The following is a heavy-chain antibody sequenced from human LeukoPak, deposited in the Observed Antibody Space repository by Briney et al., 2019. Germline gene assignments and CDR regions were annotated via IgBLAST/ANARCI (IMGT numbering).Heavy chain of an antibody. J-gene: IGHJ6*03. CDR1: GGSFSNYY. Sequence: SETLSPTCAVYGGSFSNYYWSWIRQPPGKGLEWIGEINDSGRANYNPSLMSRVTVSVDTSKNQFSLRLTSVTATDTAVYYCARRWNYGRNYYIDVWGNGATVSVSS. D-gene: IGHD1-7*01. V-gene: IGHV4-34*01. CDR3: ARRWNYGRNYYIDV. CDR2: INDSGRA.